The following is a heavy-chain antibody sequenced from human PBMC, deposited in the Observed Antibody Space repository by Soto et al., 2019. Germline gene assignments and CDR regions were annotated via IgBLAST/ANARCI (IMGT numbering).Heavy chain of an antibody. V-gene: IGHV3-30-3*01. CDR1: WFILKTYA. D-gene: IGHD3-9*01. Sequence: GGSLRLSCTPSWFILKTYAIPWVRQAPVKGLPWVPVMSQHGTCTYYAESVKGRFTISRDNSKNTLYLQINSLRTEDTAVYYCARPGSGYDILTGHYFCYYHAMDVWGQGTTVTVSS. CDR3: ARPGSGYDILTGHYFCYYHAMDV. CDR2: MSQHGTCT. J-gene: IGHJ6*02.